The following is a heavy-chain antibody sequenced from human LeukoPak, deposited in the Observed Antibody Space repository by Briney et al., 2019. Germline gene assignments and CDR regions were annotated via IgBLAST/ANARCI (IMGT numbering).Heavy chain of an antibody. CDR1: GFTFSSYS. V-gene: IGHV3-21*01. D-gene: IGHD3-22*01. Sequence: GGSLRLSCAASGFTFSSYSMNWVRQAPGKGLEWVSSISSSSSYIYYTDSVKGRFTISRDNAKNSLFVQMNSLRAEDTAVYYCARDDYYYDSSAYFLVWGQGTLVTVYS. CDR3: ARDDYYYDSSAYFLV. J-gene: IGHJ4*02. CDR2: ISSSSSYI.